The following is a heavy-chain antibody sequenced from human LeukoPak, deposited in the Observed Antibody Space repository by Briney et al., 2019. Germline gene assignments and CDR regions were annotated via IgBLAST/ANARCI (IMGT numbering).Heavy chain of an antibody. CDR3: ARDRLGITGTGPDY. J-gene: IGHJ4*02. V-gene: IGHV1-69*05. D-gene: IGHD1-7*01. Sequence: PGASVKVSCKASGGTFSSYAISWVRQAPGQGLEWMGGIIPIFGTANYAQKFQGRVTITTDESTSTAYMELSSLRSEDTAVYYCARDRLGITGTGPDYWGQGTLVTVSS. CDR1: GGTFSSYA. CDR2: IIPIFGTA.